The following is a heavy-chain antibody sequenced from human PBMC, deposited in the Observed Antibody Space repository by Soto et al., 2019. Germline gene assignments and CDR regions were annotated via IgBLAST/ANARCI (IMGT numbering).Heavy chain of an antibody. D-gene: IGHD3-16*02. V-gene: IGHV3-11*01. CDR3: ARAYDYVWGSYRYYYYYYGMDV. CDR1: GFTFSDYY. Sequence: QVQLVESGGGLVQPGGSLRLSCAASGFTFSDYYMSWIRQAPGKGLEWVSYISSSGSTIYYADSVKGRFTISRDNAKNSVYLQMNSLRAEDTAVYYCARAYDYVWGSYRYYYYYYGMDVWGQGTTVTVSS. CDR2: ISSSGSTI. J-gene: IGHJ6*02.